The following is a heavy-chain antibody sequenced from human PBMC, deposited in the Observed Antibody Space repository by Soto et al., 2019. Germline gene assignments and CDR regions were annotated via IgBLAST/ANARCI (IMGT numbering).Heavy chain of an antibody. CDR3: ARGVVRYYYYYYGMDV. J-gene: IGHJ6*02. D-gene: IGHD3-10*01. CDR2: INHSGST. V-gene: IGHV4-34*01. CDR1: GGSFSGYY. Sequence: PSETLSLTCAVYGGSFSGYYCSWIRQPPGKGLEWIGEINHSGSTNYNPSLKSRVTISVDTSKNQFSLKLSSVTAADTAVYYCARGVVRYYYYYYGMDVWGQGTTVTVSS.